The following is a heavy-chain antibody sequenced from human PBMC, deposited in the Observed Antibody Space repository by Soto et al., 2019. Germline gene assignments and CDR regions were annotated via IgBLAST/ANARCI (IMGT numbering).Heavy chain of an antibody. CDR2: ISPSGTT. Sequence: PSETLSLTCAVYGGSFSGYYWTWFRQPPGKGLEWIGEISPSGTTKYIPSLKSRVTISADTSKNQFSLKVTSVTAADTAVYYCVTSLWFGTQPEIWGRGALVTVSS. CDR1: GGSFSGYY. V-gene: IGHV4-34*01. J-gene: IGHJ4*02. CDR3: VTSLWFGTQPEI. D-gene: IGHD3-10*01.